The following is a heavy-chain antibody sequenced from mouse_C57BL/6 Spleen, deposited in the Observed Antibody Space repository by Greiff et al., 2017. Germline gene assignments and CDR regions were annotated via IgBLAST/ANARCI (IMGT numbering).Heavy chain of an antibody. CDR1: GYTFTSYW. Sequence: QVQLQQPGAELVKPGASVKMSCTASGYTFTSYWITWVKQRPGQGLEWIGDISPGSGSTNYNEKFKSKATLTVDTSCSTAYMQLSSLTSEDSAVYCCERNYGSSYDFDYWGQGTTRTVSS. D-gene: IGHD1-1*01. CDR3: ERNYGSSYDFDY. J-gene: IGHJ2*01. V-gene: IGHV1-55*01. CDR2: ISPGSGST.